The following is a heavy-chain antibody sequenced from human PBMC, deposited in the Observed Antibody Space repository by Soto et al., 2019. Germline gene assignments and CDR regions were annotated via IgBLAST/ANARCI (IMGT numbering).Heavy chain of an antibody. V-gene: IGHV3-43D*04. J-gene: IGHJ4*02. CDR1: GFDFEDYA. CDR2: TNSDGTDS. D-gene: IGHD3-22*01. CDR3: AKSLYYYDSSPLDH. Sequence: PGGSLRLSCAAAGFDFEDYAMHWVRQVPGKGLEWVSLTNSDGTDSYYVDSVKGRFTISRDNAKTTLYLQMDRLRPEDTALYFCAKSLYYYDSSPLDHRGQGTLVTVSS.